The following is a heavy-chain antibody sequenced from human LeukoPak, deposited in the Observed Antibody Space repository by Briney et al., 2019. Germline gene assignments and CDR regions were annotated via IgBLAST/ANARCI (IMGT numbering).Heavy chain of an antibody. Sequence: SETLSLTCAVYGGSFSGYYWSWIRQPPGKGLEWLGEINHSGSTNYNPSLKSRVTISVDTSKNQFSLKLSSVTAADTAVYYCARGAPGGYQLLLDAPRLRPRFLDYWGQGTLVTVSS. D-gene: IGHD2-2*01. J-gene: IGHJ4*02. V-gene: IGHV4-34*01. CDR1: GGSFSGYY. CDR2: INHSGST. CDR3: ARGAPGGYQLLLDAPRLRPRFLDY.